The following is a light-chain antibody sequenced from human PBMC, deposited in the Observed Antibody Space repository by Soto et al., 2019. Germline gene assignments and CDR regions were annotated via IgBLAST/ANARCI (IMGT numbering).Light chain of an antibody. J-gene: IGKJ4*01. V-gene: IGKV3-11*01. Sequence: EIVLTQSPATLSLSPGERATLSCRASQSIRNYLAWYQQKPGQAPRYLIYAASDRATGIPAKFSGSGSGTDFTLTISSLEPEDFAVYYCQQYNTYPLTFGGGTQVEIK. CDR3: QQYNTYPLT. CDR2: AAS. CDR1: QSIRNY.